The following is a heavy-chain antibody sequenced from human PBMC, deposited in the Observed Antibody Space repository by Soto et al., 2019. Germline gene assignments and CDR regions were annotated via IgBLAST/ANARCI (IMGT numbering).Heavy chain of an antibody. Sequence: GGSLRLSCEASGLTVATNSFIWVRQAPGKGLEWVSVIYSGGNSYYADSARGRFSVSRDSSKNTLYLQISSLRAGDTAMYSCATSLSPVAGRPLHNWGQATLVTVSS. CDR3: ATSLSPVAGRPLHN. J-gene: IGHJ4*02. D-gene: IGHD6-19*01. V-gene: IGHV3-53*01. CDR2: IYSGGNS. CDR1: GLTVATNS.